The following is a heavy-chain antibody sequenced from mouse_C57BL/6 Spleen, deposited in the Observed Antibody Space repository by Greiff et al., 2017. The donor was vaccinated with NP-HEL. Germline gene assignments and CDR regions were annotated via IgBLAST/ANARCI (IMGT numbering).Heavy chain of an antibody. D-gene: IGHD4-1*01. CDR1: GYSFTGYY. CDR3: AREWDWDY. J-gene: IGHJ2*01. V-gene: IGHV1-42*01. CDR2: INPSTGGT. Sequence: EVQLQQSGPELVKPGASVKISCKASGYSFTGYYMNWVKQSPEKSLEWIGEINPSTGGTTYNQKFKAKATLTVDKSSSTAYMQLKSLTSEDSAVYYCAREWDWDYWGQGTTLTVSS.